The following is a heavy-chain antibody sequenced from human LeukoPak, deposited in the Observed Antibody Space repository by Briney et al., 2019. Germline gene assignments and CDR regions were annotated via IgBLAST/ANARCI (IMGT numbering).Heavy chain of an antibody. Sequence: SETLSLTCTVSGGSITGNYWSWIRQPPGKALEWIGYIYYSGSTYYNPSLKSRVTISVDTSKNQFSLRLSSVTAADTAVYYCARAGGRVDYWGQGTLVTVSS. CDR2: IYYSGST. CDR1: GGSITGNY. J-gene: IGHJ4*02. V-gene: IGHV4-59*01. CDR3: ARAGGRVDY. D-gene: IGHD3-10*01.